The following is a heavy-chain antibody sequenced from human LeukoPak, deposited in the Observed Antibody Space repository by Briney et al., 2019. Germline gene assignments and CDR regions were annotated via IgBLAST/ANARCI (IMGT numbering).Heavy chain of an antibody. J-gene: IGHJ4*02. CDR3: ARRAYSGSYGCAFYFDY. Sequence: ASVKVACKASGYTFTGYYMHWVRQAPGQGLEWMGRINPNSGGTNYAQKFQGRVTMTRDTSISTAYMELSRLRSDDTAVYYCARRAYSGSYGCAFYFDYWGQGTLVTVSS. V-gene: IGHV1-2*06. D-gene: IGHD1-26*01. CDR1: GYTFTGYY. CDR2: INPNSGGT.